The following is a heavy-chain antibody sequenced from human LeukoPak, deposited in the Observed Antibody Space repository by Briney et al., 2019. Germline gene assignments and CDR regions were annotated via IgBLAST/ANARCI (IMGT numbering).Heavy chain of an antibody. CDR1: GYTFTSYD. CDR2: MNPNSGNT. D-gene: IGHD2-15*01. CDR3: ARGSGCSGGSCSYYYFDY. Sequence: GASVKVSCKASGYTFTSYDINWVRQATGQGLEWMGWMNPNSGNTGYAQKFQGRVTMTRNTSISTAYMELSSLRSEDTAVYYCARGSGCSGGSCSYYYFDYWGQGTLVTVSS. J-gene: IGHJ4*02. V-gene: IGHV1-8*01.